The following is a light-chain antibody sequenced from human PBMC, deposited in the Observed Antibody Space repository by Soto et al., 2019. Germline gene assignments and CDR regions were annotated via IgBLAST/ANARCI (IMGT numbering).Light chain of an antibody. CDR2: GAS. Sequence: EIVMTQSPATLSVSPGERATLSCRASQSVSSNLAWYQQKPGQAPRLLIYGASTRATGIPARFIGSGSGTEFTLTISSLQSEDFAVYYWQQYNNWPSWTFGQGTKVEIK. J-gene: IGKJ1*01. CDR3: QQYNNWPSWT. CDR1: QSVSSN. V-gene: IGKV3-15*01.